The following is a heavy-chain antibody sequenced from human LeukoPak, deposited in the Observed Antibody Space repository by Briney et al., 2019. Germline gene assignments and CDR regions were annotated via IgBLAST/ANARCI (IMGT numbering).Heavy chain of an antibody. Sequence: SETLSLTCTISGGSISSSTYYWDWIRQPPGKALEWIGTIFYSGSTHYHPSLKSRVTISGDTSRTRFSLRLTSVTAADTAIYYCARGIAARPDRSHYYYMDVWGKGTSVTVSS. CDR1: GGSISSSTYY. CDR3: ARGIAARPDRSHYYYMDV. J-gene: IGHJ6*03. V-gene: IGHV4-39*01. CDR2: IFYSGST. D-gene: IGHD6-6*01.